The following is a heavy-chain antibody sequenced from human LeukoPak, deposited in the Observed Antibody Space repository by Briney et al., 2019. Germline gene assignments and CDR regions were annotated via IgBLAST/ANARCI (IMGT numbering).Heavy chain of an antibody. D-gene: IGHD5-24*01. J-gene: IGHJ4*02. CDR2: ISSSSSYI. Sequence: GGSLRLSCAASGFTFSSYSMNWVRQAPGKGLEWVSSISSSSSYIYYADSVKGRFTISRDNAKNSLYLQMNSLRAEDTAVYYCARDSLGDGYNPDYFDYWGQGTLVTVSS. CDR1: GFTFSSYS. CDR3: ARDSLGDGYNPDYFDY. V-gene: IGHV3-21*01.